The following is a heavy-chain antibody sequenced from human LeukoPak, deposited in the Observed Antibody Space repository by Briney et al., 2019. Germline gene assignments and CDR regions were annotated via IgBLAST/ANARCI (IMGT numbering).Heavy chain of an antibody. CDR2: INHSGST. Sequence: PSETLSLTCAVYGGSFSGYYWSWIRQPPGKGLEWIGEINHSGSTNYNPSLKSRVTISVDTSKNQFSLKLSSVTTADTAVYYCARGKSLRYSYGLYWFDPWGQGTLVTVSS. D-gene: IGHD5-18*01. J-gene: IGHJ5*02. CDR1: GGSFSGYY. CDR3: ARGKSLRYSYGLYWFDP. V-gene: IGHV4-34*01.